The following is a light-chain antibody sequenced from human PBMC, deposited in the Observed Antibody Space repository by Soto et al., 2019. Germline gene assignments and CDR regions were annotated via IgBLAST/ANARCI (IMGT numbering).Light chain of an antibody. J-gene: IGKJ4*01. V-gene: IGKV1-9*01. CDR1: QGVSSF. CDR2: TIS. Sequence: DPKMTKAPSSLPTSVSGSDTISCXASQGVSSFLAWYQQKPGKAPKLLIYTISTLQSGVPSRFSGSGSGTDFTLTISSLQPEDFATYYCQQHNSYPLTFAGGAKV. CDR3: QQHNSYPLT.